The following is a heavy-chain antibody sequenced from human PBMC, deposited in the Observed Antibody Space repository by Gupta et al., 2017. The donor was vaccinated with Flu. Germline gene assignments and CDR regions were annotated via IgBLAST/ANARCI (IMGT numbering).Heavy chain of an antibody. J-gene: IGHJ2*01. CDR2: IYPGESDT. CDR3: ARTDGWPNWYFDL. CDR1: GYSFTSYW. V-gene: IGHV5-51*01. Sequence: EVQLVQSGAEVKKPGESLQISCKGSGYSFTSYWLGWVRQMPGKGLEWMGIIYPGESDTRDSPAFQGQVTISADKASSTAYLQWRSLKDSDTAMYYCARTDGWPNWYFDLGGRGTLVTVSS. D-gene: IGHD6-19*01.